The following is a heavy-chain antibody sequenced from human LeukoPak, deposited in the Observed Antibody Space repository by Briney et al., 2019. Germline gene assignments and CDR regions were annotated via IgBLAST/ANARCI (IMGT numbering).Heavy chain of an antibody. J-gene: IGHJ4*02. CDR1: GFIFSTYW. D-gene: IGHD3-3*01. CDR3: AKDPLTLTIFGVVNDY. CDR2: IKHDGSEK. V-gene: IGHV3-7*03. Sequence: GGSLRLSCTASGFIFSTYWMTWVRQAPGKGLEWVANIKHDGSEKYYVDSVKGRFSISRDNAKNSLYLQMNSLRAEDTAVYYCAKDPLTLTIFGVVNDYWGQGTLVTVSS.